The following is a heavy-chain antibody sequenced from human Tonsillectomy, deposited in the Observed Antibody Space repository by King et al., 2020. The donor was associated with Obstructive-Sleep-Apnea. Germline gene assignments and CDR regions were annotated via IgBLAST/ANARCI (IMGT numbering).Heavy chain of an antibody. D-gene: IGHD6-13*01. CDR3: ARDHAQQQLDYYYYGMDV. J-gene: IGHJ6*02. CDR2: LYSGGST. V-gene: IGHV3-53*04. Sequence: VQLVESGGGLVQPGGSLRLSCAASGFTVSSNYMSWVRQAPGKGLEWVSVLYSGGSTYYADSVKGRFTISRHNSKNTLYLQMNRLGAEDTAVYYCARDHAQQQLDYYYYGMDVWGQGTAVTVSS. CDR1: GFTVSSNY.